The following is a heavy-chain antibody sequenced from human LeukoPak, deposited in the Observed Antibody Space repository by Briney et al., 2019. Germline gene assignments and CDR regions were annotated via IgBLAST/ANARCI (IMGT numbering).Heavy chain of an antibody. J-gene: IGHJ4*02. CDR3: ARDGGSGSYYNLFDY. V-gene: IGHV3-30-3*01. D-gene: IGHD3-10*01. Sequence: GGSLRLSCAASGFTFSSYAMHWVRQAPGKGLEWVAVISYDGSNKYYADSVKGRFTISRDNSKNTLYLQMNSLRAEDTAVYYCARDGGSGSYYNLFDYWGQGTLVTVSS. CDR2: ISYDGSNK. CDR1: GFTFSSYA.